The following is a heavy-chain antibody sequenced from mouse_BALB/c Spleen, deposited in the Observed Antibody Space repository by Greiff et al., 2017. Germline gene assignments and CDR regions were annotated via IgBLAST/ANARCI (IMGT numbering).Heavy chain of an antibody. V-gene: IGHV5-6*01. J-gene: IGHJ2*01. CDR2: ISSGGSYT. CDR1: GFTFSSYG. D-gene: IGHD1-1*02. CDR3: ARGLWYFDY. Sequence: DVQLQESGGDLVKPGGSLKLSCAASGFTFSSYGMSWVRQTPDKRLEWVATISSGGSYTYYPDSVKGRFTISRDNARNILYLQMSSLRSEDTAMYYCARGLWYFDYWGQGTTLTVSS.